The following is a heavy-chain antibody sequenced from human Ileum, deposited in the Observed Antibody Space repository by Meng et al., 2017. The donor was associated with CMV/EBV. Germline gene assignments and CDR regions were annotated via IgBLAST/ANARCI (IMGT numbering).Heavy chain of an antibody. D-gene: IGHD1-14*01. CDR2: VHPFGST. CDR3: ARGQDNHKGGVR. V-gene: IGHV4-34*01. CDR1: DGSFSAFY. Sequence: KPLGSVALACVVYDGSFSAFYLSVTRQPPGKGRGWIGEVHPFGSTQYNPCLESRAIISVDMSNNQFSLKLNSVAAADTAVYYCARGQDNHKGGVRWGQGTLVTVSS. J-gene: IGHJ4*02.